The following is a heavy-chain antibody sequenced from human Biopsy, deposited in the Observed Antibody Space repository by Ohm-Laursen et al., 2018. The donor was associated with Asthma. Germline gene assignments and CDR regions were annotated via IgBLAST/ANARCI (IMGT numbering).Heavy chain of an antibody. D-gene: IGHD3-9*01. CDR2: VNTCNGAT. CDR3: AGTYYDFLTGQVKDVFGV. V-gene: IGHV1-3*04. Sequence: SVKVSCKASGYNFIRFAIHWVRQAPGQRLEWMGWVNTCNGATKYSQKFQCRVTITRDTSASTAFLELRSLRSEDTATYYCAGTYYDFLTGQVKDVFGVWGQGTMVPLSS. J-gene: IGHJ3*01. CDR1: GYNFIRFA.